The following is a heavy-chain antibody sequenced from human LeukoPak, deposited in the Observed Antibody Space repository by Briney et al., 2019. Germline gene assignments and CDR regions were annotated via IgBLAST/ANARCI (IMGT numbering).Heavy chain of an antibody. Sequence: SETLSLTCAVYGGSFSGYYWSWIRRPPGKGLEWIGEINHSGSTNYNPSLKSRVTISVDTSKNQFSLKLSSVTAADTAVYYCARGILTNWFDPWGQGTLVTVSS. D-gene: IGHD2-21*01. J-gene: IGHJ5*02. CDR2: INHSGST. CDR3: ARGILTNWFDP. V-gene: IGHV4-34*01. CDR1: GGSFSGYY.